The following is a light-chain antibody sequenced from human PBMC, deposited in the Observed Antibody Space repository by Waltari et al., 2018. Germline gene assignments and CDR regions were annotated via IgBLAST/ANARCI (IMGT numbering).Light chain of an antibody. V-gene: IGLV2-14*01. CDR2: EVS. CDR3: SSYTTSITTL. J-gene: IGLJ2*01. CDR1: SSDVGGYNY. Sequence: QSALTQPASVSGSPGQSITISCTGTSSDVGGYNYVSWYQHHPGKAPKLRIYEVSNRPSGVSNRFSGSKSGNTASLTISGLQAEDEADYYCSSYTTSITTLFGGGTKLTVL.